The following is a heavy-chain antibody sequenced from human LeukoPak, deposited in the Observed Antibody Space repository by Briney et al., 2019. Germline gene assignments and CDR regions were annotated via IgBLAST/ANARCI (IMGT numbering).Heavy chain of an antibody. CDR2: IYNSGRT. D-gene: IGHD3-22*01. J-gene: IGHJ4*02. V-gene: IGHV4-61*01. CDR1: GDSVSSGSYY. Sequence: SEPLSLTCTVSGDSVSSGSYYGSWIRQPPGKGLEWIGYIYNSGRTNYNPYLKSRVTILVDTSKNQFSLKLRSVTAADTAVYYCARGLYDSSGYYHFDYWGRGILVTVSS. CDR3: ARGLYDSSGYYHFDY.